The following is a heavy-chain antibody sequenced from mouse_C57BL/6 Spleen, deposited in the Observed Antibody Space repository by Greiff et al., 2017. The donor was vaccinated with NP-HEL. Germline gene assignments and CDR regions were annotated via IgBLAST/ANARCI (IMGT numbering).Heavy chain of an antibody. Sequence: EVQVVESGGGLVKPGGSLKLSCAASGFTFSSYAMSWVRQTPEKRLEWVATISDGGSYTYYPDNVKGRFTISRDNAKNNLYLQMSHLKSEDTAMYYCARGPYYYGSSWFAYWGQGTLVTVSA. D-gene: IGHD1-1*01. CDR1: GFTFSSYA. CDR2: ISDGGSYT. CDR3: ARGPYYYGSSWFAY. J-gene: IGHJ3*01. V-gene: IGHV5-4*01.